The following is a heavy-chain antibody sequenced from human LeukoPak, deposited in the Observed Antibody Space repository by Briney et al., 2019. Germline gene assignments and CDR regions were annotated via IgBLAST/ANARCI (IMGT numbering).Heavy chain of an antibody. CDR2: INKDGSEK. J-gene: IGHJ4*02. D-gene: IGHD2-15*01. CDR3: ARDSGPLDY. V-gene: IGHV3-7*01. Sequence: PGGSLRLSCTASGFTFSSYWMSWVRQAPGKGLEWVANINKDGSEKYYVDSVKGRFTISRDSAKNSLHLQMNSLRAEDTAVYYCARDSGPLDYWGQGTLVTVSS. CDR1: GFTFSSYW.